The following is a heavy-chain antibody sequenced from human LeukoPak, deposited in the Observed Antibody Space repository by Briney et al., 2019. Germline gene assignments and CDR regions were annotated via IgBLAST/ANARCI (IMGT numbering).Heavy chain of an antibody. CDR2: ISSDGNKE. V-gene: IGHV3-30*04. Sequence: GRSLRLSCAGSGFTFNSYAMRWVRQAPGKGLEWVVVISSDGNKEYYADSVKGRFTISRDNSKNTVYPQMNSLRTEDTAVYYCARDQHDFWAGYYSNFDYWGQGTLVTVSS. D-gene: IGHD3/OR15-3a*01. CDR1: GFTFNSYA. CDR3: ARDQHDFWAGYYSNFDY. J-gene: IGHJ4*02.